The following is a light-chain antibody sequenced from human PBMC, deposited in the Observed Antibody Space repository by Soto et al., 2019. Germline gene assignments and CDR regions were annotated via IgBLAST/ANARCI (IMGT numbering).Light chain of an antibody. J-gene: IGKJ1*01. Sequence: EIKMSQSPAALSLSEGEGATLSCRASQSISNYLSWYHQKPGKAPKLLIYAASRMQSGVPARFSGTRSGTDFTLTISRLQPEDFAAYYCQQSYSTPRTFGQVSMV. CDR1: QSISNY. CDR3: QQSYSTPRT. V-gene: IGKV1-39*01. CDR2: AAS.